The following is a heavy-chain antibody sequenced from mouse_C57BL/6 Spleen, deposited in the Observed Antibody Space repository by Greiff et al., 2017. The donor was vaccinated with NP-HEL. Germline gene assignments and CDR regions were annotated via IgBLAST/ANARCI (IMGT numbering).Heavy chain of an antibody. Sequence: QVQLQQSGAELVKPGASVKLSCKASGYTFTSYWMHWVKQRPGQGLEWIGMIHPNSGSTNYNEKFKSKATLTVDKSSSTAYMQLISLTSEDSAVYYCARYYYYGSSYWYFDVWGTGTTVTVSS. CDR2: IHPNSGST. D-gene: IGHD1-1*01. J-gene: IGHJ1*03. CDR1: GYTFTSYW. V-gene: IGHV1-64*01. CDR3: ARYYYYGSSYWYFDV.